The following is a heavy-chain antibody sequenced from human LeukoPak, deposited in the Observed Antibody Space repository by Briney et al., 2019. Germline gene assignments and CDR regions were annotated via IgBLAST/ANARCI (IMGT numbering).Heavy chain of an antibody. J-gene: IGHJ4*02. CDR3: ALYGSGSPSIDY. D-gene: IGHD3-10*01. CDR1: GFTFSSYV. Sequence: GGSLRLSCAASGFTFSSYVMHWVRQAPGKGLEWVAVISYDGSNKYYADSVKGRFTISRDDSKNTLYLQMNSLRAEDTAVYYCALYGSGSPSIDYWGQGTLVTVSS. CDR2: ISYDGSNK. V-gene: IGHV3-30*03.